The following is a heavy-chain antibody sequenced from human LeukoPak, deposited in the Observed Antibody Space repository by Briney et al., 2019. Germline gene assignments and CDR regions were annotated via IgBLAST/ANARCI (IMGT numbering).Heavy chain of an antibody. D-gene: IGHD6-6*01. V-gene: IGHV3-21*01. CDR1: GFTFSDYR. CDR3: ARDDPSMIAALHY. CDR2: ISGTSTNI. J-gene: IGHJ4*02. Sequence: GESLRLSCAASGFTFSDYRMNWVRQAPGKGLEWVSSISGTSTNIYYADSVKGRFTISRDNAKNSVYLQMNSLRAEDTAVHYCARDDPSMIAALHYWGQGTLVTVSS.